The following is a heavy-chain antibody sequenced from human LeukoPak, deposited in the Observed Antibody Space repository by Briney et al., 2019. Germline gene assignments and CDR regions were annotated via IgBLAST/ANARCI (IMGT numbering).Heavy chain of an antibody. Sequence: SETLSLTCTVSGGSISSSSYYWGWIRQPPGKGLEWIGSIYYSGSTYYNPSLKSRVTISVDTSKNQFSLKLSSVTAADTAVYYCARARIAVAPGRGCFDYWGQGTLVTVSS. CDR1: GGSISSSSYY. J-gene: IGHJ4*02. CDR2: IYYSGST. V-gene: IGHV4-39*07. CDR3: ARARIAVAPGRGCFDY. D-gene: IGHD6-19*01.